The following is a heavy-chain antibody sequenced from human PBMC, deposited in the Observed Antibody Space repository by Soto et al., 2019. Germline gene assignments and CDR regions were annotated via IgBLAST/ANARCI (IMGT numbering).Heavy chain of an antibody. V-gene: IGHV1-8*01. Sequence: QEQLVQSGAEVKKPGAPVKVSCKASGYTFTSYNINWVRQATGQGLEWMGWMNPNSGNTGYAEKFQGRVTMTRNSSISTADMELTGLRSEDTAFYYCASEAGSVPYFYDLYMDVWGKGTTVTVSS. CDR2: MNPNSGNT. J-gene: IGHJ6*03. CDR1: GYTFTSYN. CDR3: ASEAGSVPYFYDLYMDV. D-gene: IGHD3-10*01.